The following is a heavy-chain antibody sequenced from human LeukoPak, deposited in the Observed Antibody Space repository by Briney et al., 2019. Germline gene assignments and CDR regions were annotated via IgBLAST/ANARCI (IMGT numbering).Heavy chain of an antibody. CDR2: IYYSGDT. CDR3: ARTLDTVVRAHFAS. D-gene: IGHD4-23*01. J-gene: IGHJ4*02. V-gene: IGHV4-39*01. CDR1: GGSISSTDYY. Sequence: SETLSLTCTVSGGSISSTDYYWGWIRQPPGKELEWIGSIYYSGDTYYNPSLKCRVTMSIETSKNQFSLKLSSVTAADTAVYYCARTLDTVVRAHFASWGQGSLVIVSS.